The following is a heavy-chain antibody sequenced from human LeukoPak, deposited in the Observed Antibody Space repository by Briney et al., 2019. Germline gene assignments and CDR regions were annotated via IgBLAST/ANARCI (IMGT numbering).Heavy chain of an antibody. V-gene: IGHV3-30-3*01. J-gene: IGHJ4*02. Sequence: GGSLRLSCAASGFTFSSYAMHWVRQAPGKGLEWVSVISYGGGNKNYADSVKGRFTTSRDNSKNTLYLQMNSLRAEDTAVYYCARALYQNIAAALDYWGQGTLVTVSS. CDR1: GFTFSSYA. CDR2: ISYGGGNK. CDR3: ARALYQNIAAALDY. D-gene: IGHD6-13*01.